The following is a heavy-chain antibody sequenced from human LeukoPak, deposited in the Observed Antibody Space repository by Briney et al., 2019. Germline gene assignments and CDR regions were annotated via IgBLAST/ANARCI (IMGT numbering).Heavy chain of an antibody. CDR3: APQPYYYDSSGYYYYYYMDV. CDR2: ISGSGGST. Sequence: GGSLRLSCAASGFTFSSYAMSWVRQAPGKGLEWVSAISGSGGSTYYADSVKGRFTISRDNSKNTLYLQMNSLRAEDTAVYYCAPQPYYYDSSGYYYYYYMDVWGKGTTVTVS. V-gene: IGHV3-23*01. D-gene: IGHD3-22*01. J-gene: IGHJ6*03. CDR1: GFTFSSYA.